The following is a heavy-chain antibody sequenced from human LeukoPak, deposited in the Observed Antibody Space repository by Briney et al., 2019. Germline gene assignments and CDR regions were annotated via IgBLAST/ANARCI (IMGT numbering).Heavy chain of an antibody. V-gene: IGHV3-7*01. CDR3: ATPGSGIWCFDY. Sequence: GGSLRLSCAASGFTFSTYWMSWVRQAPGKGLEWEASIKQDGSEKYYVDSVKGRFTISRDNAKNSVYLQMTSLRAEDTAVYYCATPGSGIWCFDYWGQGTLLTVSS. CDR1: GFTFSTYW. D-gene: IGHD6-13*01. J-gene: IGHJ4*02. CDR2: IKQDGSEK.